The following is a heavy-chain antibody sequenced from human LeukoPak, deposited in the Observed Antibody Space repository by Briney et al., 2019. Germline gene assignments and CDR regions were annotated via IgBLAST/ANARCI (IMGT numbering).Heavy chain of an antibody. V-gene: IGHV3-48*03. CDR2: ISSSGSTI. CDR3: ARGYSSSNDY. CDR1: GFTFSSYE. Sequence: GGSLRLSCAASGFTFSSYEMNWVRQAPGKGLEWVSYISSSGSTIYYADSVKGRFTISRDNANNPLYLQMNSLRAEDTAVYYCARGYSSSNDYWGQGTLVTVSS. J-gene: IGHJ4*02. D-gene: IGHD6-13*01.